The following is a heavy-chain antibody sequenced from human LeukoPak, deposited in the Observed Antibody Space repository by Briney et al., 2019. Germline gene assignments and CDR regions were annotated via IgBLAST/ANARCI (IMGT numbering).Heavy chain of an antibody. D-gene: IGHD6-6*01. CDR2: INPNSGGT. Sequence: ASVKVSCKASGYTFTGNYMHWVRQAPGQGLEWMGWINPNSGGTNYAQKFQGRVTMTSDTSTSTAYVELSSLTSDDTAVYYCARADSSLRLYYLDYWGQGTLVIVSS. J-gene: IGHJ4*02. V-gene: IGHV1-2*02. CDR1: GYTFTGNY. CDR3: ARADSSLRLYYLDY.